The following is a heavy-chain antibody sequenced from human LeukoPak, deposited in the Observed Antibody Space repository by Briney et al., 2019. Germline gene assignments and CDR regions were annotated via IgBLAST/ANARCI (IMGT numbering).Heavy chain of an antibody. CDR3: SRERITGGGKHGMDV. Sequence: SETLSLTCTVSGGSFRSGDYYWCWLRQHPGKGLEWIGYIHESGSTYYNPSLKSRSTISVDTSKNLFSLTLKSVTAADTALYSCSRERITGGGKHGMDVWGQGTTVTVSS. CDR2: IHESGST. CDR1: GGSFRSGDYY. J-gene: IGHJ6*02. D-gene: IGHD3-10*01. V-gene: IGHV4-31*03.